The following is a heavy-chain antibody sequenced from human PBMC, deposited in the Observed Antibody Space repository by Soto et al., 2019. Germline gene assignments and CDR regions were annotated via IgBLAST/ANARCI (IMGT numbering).Heavy chain of an antibody. CDR1: GGTFSSYA. D-gene: IGHD5-18*01. V-gene: IGHV1-69*13. CDR2: IIPIFGTA. CDR3: AKTQLWLDDRSYYYGMDV. J-gene: IGHJ6*02. Sequence: SVKVSCKASGGTFSSYAISWVRQAPGQGLEWMGGIIPIFGTANYAQKFQGRVTITADESTSTAYMELSSLRSEDTAVYYCAKTQLWLDDRSYYYGMDVWGQGTTVTVSS.